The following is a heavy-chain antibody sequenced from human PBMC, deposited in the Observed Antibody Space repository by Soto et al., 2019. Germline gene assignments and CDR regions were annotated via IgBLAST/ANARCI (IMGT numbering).Heavy chain of an antibody. V-gene: IGHV3-21*02. CDR3: ARARVYATGPLDF. CDR1: GFTFTSYT. J-gene: IGHJ4*02. D-gene: IGHD6-13*01. CDR2: ISSSSDYI. Sequence: EVQLVESGGGLVKPGGPLRLSCAASGFTFTSYTMNWVRQAPGKGLEWVSSISSSSDYIYYADSMKGRVTISRANGKNSLFLDMNSLTGEDTAVYYCARARVYATGPLDFWGQGTLVTVSS.